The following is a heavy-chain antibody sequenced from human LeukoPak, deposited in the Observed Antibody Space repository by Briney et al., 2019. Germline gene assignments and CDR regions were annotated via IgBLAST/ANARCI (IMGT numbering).Heavy chain of an antibody. V-gene: IGHV3-21*01. J-gene: IGHJ4*02. CDR3: AREVPNLVAVPNDY. CDR1: GFTFSSYS. Sequence: GGSLRLSCAASGFTFSSYSMNWVRQAPGKGLEWDSSISSSSSYIYYADSVKGRFTISRDNAKNSLYLQMNSLRAEDTAVYYCAREVPNLVAVPNDYWGQGTLVTVSS. CDR2: ISSSSSYI. D-gene: IGHD6-19*01.